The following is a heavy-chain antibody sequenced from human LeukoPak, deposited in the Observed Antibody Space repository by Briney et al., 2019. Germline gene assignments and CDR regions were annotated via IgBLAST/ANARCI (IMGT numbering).Heavy chain of an antibody. D-gene: IGHD3-22*01. CDR2: IYHSGST. Sequence: SETLSLTCAVSGYSISSGYYWGWIRQPPGKGLEWIGSIYHSGSTYYNPSLKSRVTISVDTSKNQFSLKLSSVTAADTAVYYCARQTPSSGYYWGQGILVTVSS. CDR1: GYSISSGYY. V-gene: IGHV4-38-2*01. CDR3: ARQTPSSGYY. J-gene: IGHJ4*02.